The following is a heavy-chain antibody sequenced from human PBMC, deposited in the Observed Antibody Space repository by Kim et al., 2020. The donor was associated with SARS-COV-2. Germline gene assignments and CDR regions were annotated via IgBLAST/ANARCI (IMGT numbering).Heavy chain of an antibody. J-gene: IGHJ4*02. CDR2: IYSGGST. Sequence: GGSLRLSCAASGFTVSSNYMSWVRQAPGKGLEWVSVIYSGGSTYYADSVKGRFTISRDNSKNTLYLQMNSLRAEDTAVYYCARDLHRFGELPGGYWGQGTLVTVSS. CDR1: GFTVSSNY. CDR3: ARDLHRFGELPGGY. D-gene: IGHD3-10*01. V-gene: IGHV3-53*01.